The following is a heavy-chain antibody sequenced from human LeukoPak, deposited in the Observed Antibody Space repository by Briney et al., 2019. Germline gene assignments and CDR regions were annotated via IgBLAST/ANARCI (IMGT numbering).Heavy chain of an antibody. Sequence: PSETLSLTCTVSDDSITMYYWTWIRQPPGKGLEWIGYVDHTGSTNFNPSLNGRVSISRDTSKNLFSLRLRSVTAADTAVYYCARDRTAMAHFDYWGQGTLVTVSS. CDR1: DDSITMYY. V-gene: IGHV4-59*01. D-gene: IGHD5-18*01. J-gene: IGHJ4*02. CDR3: ARDRTAMAHFDY. CDR2: VDHTGST.